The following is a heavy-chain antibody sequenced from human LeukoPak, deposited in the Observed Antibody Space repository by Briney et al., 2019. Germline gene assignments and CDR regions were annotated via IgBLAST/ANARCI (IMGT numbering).Heavy chain of an antibody. D-gene: IGHD4-17*01. J-gene: IGHJ4*02. CDR1: GYSFSIFG. CDR2: ISASNGNT. CDR3: ARAGATVTTQYDY. V-gene: IGHV1-18*01. Sequence: ASVKVSCKASGYSFSIFGISWVRQAPGQGLEWMGWISASNGNTKYVQKLQGRVTMTTDTSTGTAYMELRSLTSDDTAVYYCARAGATVTTQYDYWGQGTVVTVSS.